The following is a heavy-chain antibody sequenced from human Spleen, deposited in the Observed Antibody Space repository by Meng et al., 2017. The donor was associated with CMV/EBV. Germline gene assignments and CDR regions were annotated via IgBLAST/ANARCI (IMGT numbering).Heavy chain of an antibody. CDR3: ARGRTDFDS. CDR2: ISPSGRT. CDR1: GESLTDYF. J-gene: IGHJ4*02. D-gene: IGHD1-14*01. Sequence: LALTCAVCGESLTDYFWSWIRPSPEKGLEWIGDISPSGRTNYNPSLKSRVTISLDTSNNQFFLTVTSVTAADTSVYYCARGRTDFDSWGQGALVTVSS. V-gene: IGHV4-34*01.